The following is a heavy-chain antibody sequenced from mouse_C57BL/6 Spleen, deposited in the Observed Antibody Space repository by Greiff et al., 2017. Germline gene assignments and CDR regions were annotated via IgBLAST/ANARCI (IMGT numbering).Heavy chain of an antibody. D-gene: IGHD1-1*01. CDR1: GFNIKDDY. J-gene: IGHJ3*01. CDR3: TTSDYGSPFAY. V-gene: IGHV14-4*01. Sequence: EVKLEESGAELVRPGASVKLSCTASGFNIKDDYMHWVKQRPEQGLEWIGWIDPENGDTEYASKFQGKATITADTSSNTAYLQLSSLTSEDTAVYYCTTSDYGSPFAYWGQGTLVTVSA. CDR2: IDPENGDT.